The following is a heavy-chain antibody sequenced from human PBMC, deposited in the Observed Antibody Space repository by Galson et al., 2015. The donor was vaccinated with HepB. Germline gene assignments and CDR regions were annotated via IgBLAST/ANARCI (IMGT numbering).Heavy chain of an antibody. V-gene: IGHV3-48*01. Sequence: SLRLSCAASGFTFSSYTMNWVRQAPGKGLESVSYISSTGTTMYYADSAKGRFTISRDNAQNSLYLQMNSLRAEDTAVYYCAKDSLSDRIAAAGRGHFYYGMDVWGQGTTVTVSS. CDR1: GFTFSSYT. CDR2: ISSTGTTM. CDR3: AKDSLSDRIAAAGRGHFYYGMDV. D-gene: IGHD6-13*01. J-gene: IGHJ6*02.